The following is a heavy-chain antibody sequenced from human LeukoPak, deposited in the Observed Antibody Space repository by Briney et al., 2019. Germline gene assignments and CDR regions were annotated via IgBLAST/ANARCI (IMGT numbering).Heavy chain of an antibody. CDR3: ARDYGGSSPFDY. Sequence: GGSLRLSCAASGFTFSSYSMTWVRQAPGKGLEWVSFISSSSSYIYDADSVKGRFTISRDNAKNSLYLHMNSLRAEDTAVYYCARDYGGSSPFDYWGQGTLVTVSS. J-gene: IGHJ4*02. D-gene: IGHD4-23*01. CDR2: ISSSSSYI. CDR1: GFTFSSYS. V-gene: IGHV3-21*01.